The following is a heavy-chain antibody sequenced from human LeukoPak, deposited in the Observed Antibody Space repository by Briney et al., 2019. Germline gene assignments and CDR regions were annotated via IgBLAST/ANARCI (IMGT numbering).Heavy chain of an antibody. Sequence: GGALRLFCGASGITLRKNYLKWVRQAPGEGLEWVSLIFSHGETSYADSVKGRFTISRDNSKNTLYLQMNGLRVEDTAVYYCARDPPAVSINTYAWGQGTLVTVSS. V-gene: IGHV3-66*01. CDR2: IFSHGET. CDR1: GITLRKNY. D-gene: IGHD2-8*01. J-gene: IGHJ4*02. CDR3: ARDPPAVSINTYA.